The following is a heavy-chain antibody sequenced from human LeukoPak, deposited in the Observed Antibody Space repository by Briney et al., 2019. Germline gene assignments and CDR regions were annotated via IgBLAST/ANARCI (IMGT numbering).Heavy chain of an antibody. CDR3: ARDVFTTYDTGGGYFDY. Sequence: PGGSLRLSCVVSGFTFSIYGMHWVRHAPGKGLECGALIWYVGSNKYYADSVKGRFTISRDNSKNTLYLQMNSLRADDTAVYYCARDVFTTYDTGGGYFDYWGQGTLVTVSS. V-gene: IGHV3-33*01. J-gene: IGHJ4*02. CDR2: IWYVGSNK. CDR1: GFTFSIYG. D-gene: IGHD3-22*01.